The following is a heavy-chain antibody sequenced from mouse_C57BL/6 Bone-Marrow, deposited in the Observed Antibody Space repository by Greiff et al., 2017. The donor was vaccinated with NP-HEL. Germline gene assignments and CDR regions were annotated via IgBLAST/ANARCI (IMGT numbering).Heavy chain of an antibody. Sequence: EVQVVESGGGLVQPGGSLSLSCAASGFTFTDYYMSWVRQPPGKALEWLGFIRNKANGYTTEYSASVKGRFTISRDNSQIILYLQMNALSAEDSATYYCARSSYDRGFDYWGQGTTLTVSS. CDR1: GFTFTDYY. J-gene: IGHJ2*01. V-gene: IGHV7-3*01. D-gene: IGHD2-12*01. CDR3: ARSSYDRGFDY. CDR2: IRNKANGYTT.